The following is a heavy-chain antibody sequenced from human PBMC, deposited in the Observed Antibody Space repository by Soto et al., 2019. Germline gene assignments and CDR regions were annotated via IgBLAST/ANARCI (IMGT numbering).Heavy chain of an antibody. D-gene: IGHD3-10*01. J-gene: IGHJ5*02. V-gene: IGHV4-31*03. CDR2: IHYAGST. Sequence: SETLSLTCTVSGGSINSAGYYWSWIRQPPGKRLEWIGYIHYAGSTYYNPSLKSRLTLSVDTSRNQFSLRLTSVTAADTAVYYCARLFRLPGGFDPWGQGTPVTVAS. CDR3: ARLFRLPGGFDP. CDR1: GGSINSAGYY.